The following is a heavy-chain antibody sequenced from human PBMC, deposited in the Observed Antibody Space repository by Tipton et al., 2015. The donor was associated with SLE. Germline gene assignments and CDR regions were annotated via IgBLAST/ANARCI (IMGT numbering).Heavy chain of an antibody. CDR3: ARATTSLAFDI. CDR1: GGSFSGYY. Sequence: TLSLTCAVYGGSFSGYYWSWIRQPPGKGLEWIGYIYYSGSTNYNPSLKSRVTISVDTSKNQFSLKLSSVTAADTAVYYCARATTSLAFDIWGQGTMVTVSS. V-gene: IGHV4-59*01. J-gene: IGHJ3*02. CDR2: IYYSGST. D-gene: IGHD1-1*01.